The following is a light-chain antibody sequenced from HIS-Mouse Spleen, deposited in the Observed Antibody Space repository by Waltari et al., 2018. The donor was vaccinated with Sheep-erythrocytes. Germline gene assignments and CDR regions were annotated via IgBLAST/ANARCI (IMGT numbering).Light chain of an antibody. CDR3: SSYAGSNNWV. CDR1: SSDVGGYHY. CDR2: EVS. Sequence: QSALTQPPSASGSPGQSVTISCTGTSSDVGGYHYVSWSQQPPGKAPQLMIYEVSKRPSGVPDRFSGSKSGNTASLTVSGLQAEDEADYYCSSYAGSNNWVFGGGTKLTVL. J-gene: IGLJ3*02. V-gene: IGLV2-8*01.